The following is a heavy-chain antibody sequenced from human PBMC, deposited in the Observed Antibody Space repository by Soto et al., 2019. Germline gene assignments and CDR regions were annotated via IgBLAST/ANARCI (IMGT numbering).Heavy chain of an antibody. J-gene: IGHJ4*02. Sequence: ASEPFSFSASRFAMVNYGFRWRRQASCQGLEWMGLMFGSSGETRYAQKLQGRVTMTTDTSTSTAYMELRRLNSDDMAVFYWASNIYSRTSPHYFDIGGQGTLVTGFS. D-gene: IGHD1-26*01. CDR3: ASNIYSRTSPHYFDI. CDR1: RFAMVNYG. V-gene: IGHV1-18*03. CDR2: MFGSSGET.